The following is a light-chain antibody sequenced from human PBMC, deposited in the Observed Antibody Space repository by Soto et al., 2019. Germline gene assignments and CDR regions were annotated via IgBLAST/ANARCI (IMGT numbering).Light chain of an antibody. Sequence: IVLTQSPGTLSLSPGDTATLSCRASQSIDSSYVAWYQQKPGQPPSLLVYGTSTRATGIPDRFSGSGSGTDFTLSLSSLEPEDFAVYFCQLSGTFGPGTKV. J-gene: IGKJ3*01. V-gene: IGKV3-20*01. CDR1: QSIDSSY. CDR2: GTS. CDR3: QLSGT.